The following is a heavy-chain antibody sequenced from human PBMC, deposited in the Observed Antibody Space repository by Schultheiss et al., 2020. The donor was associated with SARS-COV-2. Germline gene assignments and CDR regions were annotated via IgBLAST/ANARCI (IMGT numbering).Heavy chain of an antibody. Sequence: GGSLRLSCAASGFTFSSYWMSWVRQAPGKGLEWVANIWQDGGEKYYVDSVKGRFTISRDNAKNSLYLQMNSLRAEDTAVYYCARVDSSSPRFDYWGQGTLVTVSS. J-gene: IGHJ4*02. V-gene: IGHV3-7*03. CDR3: ARVDSSSPRFDY. CDR2: IWQDGGEK. D-gene: IGHD2-2*01. CDR1: GFTFSSYW.